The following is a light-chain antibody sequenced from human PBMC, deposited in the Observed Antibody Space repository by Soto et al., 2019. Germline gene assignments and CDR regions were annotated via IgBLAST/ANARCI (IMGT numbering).Light chain of an antibody. CDR3: QQYNNWPYT. CDR2: GAS. Sequence: EIVMTQSPDTLSVSPGERATLSCRASQSVSTNLAWYQQKPGQAPRLLIYGASTRPTGIPARFSGSGSGTEFTLTISSLQSEDFAVYHCQQYNNWPYTFGQGTKLEIK. V-gene: IGKV3-15*01. J-gene: IGKJ2*01. CDR1: QSVSTN.